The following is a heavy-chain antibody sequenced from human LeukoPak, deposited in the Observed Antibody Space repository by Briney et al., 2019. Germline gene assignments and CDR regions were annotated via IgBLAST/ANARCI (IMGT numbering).Heavy chain of an antibody. CDR3: ARGQRTYYFDY. Sequence: GGSLRLSCAASGFTFCSYSMNWVRQAPGKXXXXXSSISSSSSYIYYADSVKGRFTISRDNAKNSLYLQMNSLRAEDTAVYYCARGQRTYYFDYWGQGTLVTVSS. J-gene: IGHJ4*02. CDR2: ISSSSSYI. V-gene: IGHV3-21*01. D-gene: IGHD3-16*01. CDR1: GFTFCSYS.